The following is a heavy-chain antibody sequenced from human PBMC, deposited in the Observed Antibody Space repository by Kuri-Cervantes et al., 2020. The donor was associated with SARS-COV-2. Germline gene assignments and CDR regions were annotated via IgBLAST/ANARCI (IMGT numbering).Heavy chain of an antibody. CDR3: ARESSGWRGDWFDP. CDR2: IYSGGST. V-gene: IGHV3-66*01. D-gene: IGHD6-19*01. Sequence: GGSLRLSCAASGFTFDDYGKSWVRQAPGKGLEWVSVIYSGGSTYYADSVKGRFTISRDNSKNTLYLQMNSLRAEDTAVYYCARESSGWRGDWFDPWGQGTLVTVSS. J-gene: IGHJ5*02. CDR1: GFTFDDYG.